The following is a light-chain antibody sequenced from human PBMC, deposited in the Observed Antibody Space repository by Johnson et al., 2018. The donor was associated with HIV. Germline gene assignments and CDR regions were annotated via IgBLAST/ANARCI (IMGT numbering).Light chain of an antibody. CDR1: YSNIGNNY. V-gene: IGLV1-51*02. Sequence: VLTQPPSVSAAPGQKVTISCSGSYSNIGNNYVSWYQQLPGTAPKLLIYKNDKRPSGIPDRFSGSKSAPSATLGITGLQPGDEADYYCGLWDTSLSAGGVFGTGTKVTVL. CDR3: GLWDTSLSAGGV. CDR2: KND. J-gene: IGLJ1*01.